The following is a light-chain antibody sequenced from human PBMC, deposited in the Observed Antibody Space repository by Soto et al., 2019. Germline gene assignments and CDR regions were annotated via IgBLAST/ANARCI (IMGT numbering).Light chain of an antibody. J-gene: IGLJ1*01. CDR2: YDD. CDR1: SSDLAIYNY. CDR3: SSFAGSNNFPYV. Sequence: QAVLTQPASVSGSPGQSITISCNGRSSDLAIYNYVSWYQQQPGKAPKLLIYYDDMLYSGVSDRFSGSKSGNTASLTVSGLHAEDEADYYCSSFAGSNNFPYVFGTGPKDTVL. V-gene: IGLV2-8*01.